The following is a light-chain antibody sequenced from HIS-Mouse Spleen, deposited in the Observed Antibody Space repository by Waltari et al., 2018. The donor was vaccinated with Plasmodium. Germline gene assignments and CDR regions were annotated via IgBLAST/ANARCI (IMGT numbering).Light chain of an antibody. CDR1: QSVSSN. CDR2: DAS. Sequence: EIVMTQSPATLSVSPGERATLSCRASQSVSSNLAWYQQKPGQAPRLHIYDASTRATGIPARFSGSGSGTEFTLTISSLRSEDFAVYYCQQYNNWSFTFGPGTKVDIK. CDR3: QQYNNWSFT. J-gene: IGKJ3*01. V-gene: IGKV3-15*01.